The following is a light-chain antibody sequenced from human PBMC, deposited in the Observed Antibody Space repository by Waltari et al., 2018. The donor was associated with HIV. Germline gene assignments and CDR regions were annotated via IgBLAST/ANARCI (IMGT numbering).Light chain of an antibody. CDR1: KSGEQL. CDR3: QTWDGSAGV. CDR2: EDR. V-gene: IGLV3-1*01. J-gene: IGLJ2*01. Sequence: SYELTQPPSVSVSPGPTVSITCSGDKSGEQLVCWYRQNPGQSPLLLIYEDRKLPSGIPERFSASNSGNTATLAITGTQTMDEADYYCQTWDGSAGVFGGGTKLTV.